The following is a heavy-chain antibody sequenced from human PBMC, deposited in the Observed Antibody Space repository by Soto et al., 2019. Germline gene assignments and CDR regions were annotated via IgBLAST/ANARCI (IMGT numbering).Heavy chain of an antibody. CDR1: GGSISSYY. J-gene: IGHJ4*02. CDR2: IYYSGST. D-gene: IGHD4-17*01. Sequence: SETLSLTCTVSGGSISSYYWSWIRQPPGKGLEWIGYIYYSGSTNYNPSLKSRVTISVDTSKNQFSLKLSSVTAADTAVYYCARDPTPYIYGFWGQGTLVTVSS. CDR3: ARDPTPYIYGF. V-gene: IGHV4-59*01.